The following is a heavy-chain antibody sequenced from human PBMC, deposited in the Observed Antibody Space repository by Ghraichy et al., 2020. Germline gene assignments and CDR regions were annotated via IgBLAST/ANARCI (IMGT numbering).Heavy chain of an antibody. CDR2: ISAYNGNT. Sequence: ASVKVSCKASGYTFTSYGISWVRQAPGQGLEWMGWISAYNGNTNYAQKLQGRVTMTTDTSTSTAYMELRSLRSDDTAVYYCARDPATLYGSAMADHLNGRSDDWGQGTLVTVSS. CDR3: ARDPATLYGSAMADHLNGRSDD. V-gene: IGHV1-18*04. CDR1: GYTFTSYG. D-gene: IGHD5-18*01. J-gene: IGHJ4*02.